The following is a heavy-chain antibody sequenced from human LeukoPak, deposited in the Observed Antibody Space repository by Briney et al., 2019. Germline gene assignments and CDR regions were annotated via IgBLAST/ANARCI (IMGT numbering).Heavy chain of an antibody. V-gene: IGHV4-59*01. J-gene: IGHJ3*02. Sequence: SEILSLTCTVSGGSISSYYWSWIRQPPGKGLEWIGYIYYSGSTNYNPSLKSRVTISVDTSKNQFSLKLSSVTAADTAVYYCARGSLVRGAFDIWGQGTMVTVSS. CDR2: IYYSGST. CDR3: ARGSLVRGAFDI. D-gene: IGHD3-10*01. CDR1: GGSISSYY.